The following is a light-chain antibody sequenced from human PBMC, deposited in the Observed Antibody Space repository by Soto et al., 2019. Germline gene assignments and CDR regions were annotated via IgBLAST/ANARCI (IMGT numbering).Light chain of an antibody. V-gene: IGKV1-5*03. J-gene: IGKJ1*01. CDR3: QQYNSYSEA. CDR2: KAS. CDR1: QSISSW. Sequence: DIQMTQSPSILSASVGDRVTITCRASQSISSWLAWYQQKPGKAPNLLIHKASHLESGVPSRFSGSGSGTEFTLTISSLQPGDFATYYCQQYNSYSEAFGQGTKVDIK.